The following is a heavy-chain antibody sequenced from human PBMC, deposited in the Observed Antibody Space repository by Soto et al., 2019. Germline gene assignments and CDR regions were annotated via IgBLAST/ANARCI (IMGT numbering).Heavy chain of an antibody. V-gene: IGHV3-23*01. D-gene: IGHD2-2*01. CDR2: ISNSGDTI. CDR3: AVRVPAPTRDDYYDRDV. Sequence: EVQLLESGGGLVQPGGSLRLSCVASGFTFSYYTMSWVRQAPGRGLEWVSGISNSGDTIYYADSVKGRFTISRGNFKNTLYLQLKSLGADDTAVYYCAVRVPAPTRDDYYDRDVWGQGTTVTVSS. J-gene: IGHJ6*02. CDR1: GFTFSYYT.